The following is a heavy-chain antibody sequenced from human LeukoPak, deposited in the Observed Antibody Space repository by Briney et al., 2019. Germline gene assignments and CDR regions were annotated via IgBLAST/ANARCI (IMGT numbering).Heavy chain of an antibody. V-gene: IGHV1-2*02. Sequence: ASVKVSCEASGYTFNGYYIHWVRQAPGQGLERMGWINPNSGGTNYAQKFQGRVTMTRDTSISTAYMELSRLRSDDTAVFYCATSSGWKSNIDYWGQGTLVTVSS. D-gene: IGHD6-19*01. J-gene: IGHJ4*02. CDR3: ATSSGWKSNIDY. CDR2: INPNSGGT. CDR1: GYTFNGYY.